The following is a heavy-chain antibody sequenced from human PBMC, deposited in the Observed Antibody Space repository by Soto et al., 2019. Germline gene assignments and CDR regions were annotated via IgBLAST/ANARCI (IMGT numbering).Heavy chain of an antibody. D-gene: IGHD2-8*02. CDR3: ARDKITGLFDY. V-gene: IGHV4-34*01. Sequence: QVQLQQWVAGLLKPSETLSLTCAVYGGSFSGYYWTWIRQPPGTGLEWIGEINHSGSTNYNPSLKSRVPISVDTSKNQFSLKLTSVTAADTAVYYCARDKITGLFDYWGQGTLVTVSS. CDR2: INHSGST. CDR1: GGSFSGYY. J-gene: IGHJ4*02.